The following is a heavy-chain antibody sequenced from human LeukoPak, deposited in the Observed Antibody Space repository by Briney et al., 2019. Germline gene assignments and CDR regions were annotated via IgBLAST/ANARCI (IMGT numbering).Heavy chain of an antibody. CDR1: GFSLSSYA. J-gene: IGHJ4*02. CDR2: TSSSDDGK. Sequence: GGSLRLSCTVSGFSLSSYAMSWVRRAPGKGLEWVSATSSSDDGKYYADSVRGRFTISRDNSKHTLYLQMNSLRAEDTAVYYCAKDPDCTSGVCYTFFDYWGQGTLVTVSS. V-gene: IGHV3-23*01. D-gene: IGHD2-8*01. CDR3: AKDPDCTSGVCYTFFDY.